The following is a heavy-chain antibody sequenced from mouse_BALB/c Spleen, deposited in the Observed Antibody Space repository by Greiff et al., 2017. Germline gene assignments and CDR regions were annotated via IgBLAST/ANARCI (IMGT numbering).Heavy chain of an antibody. CDR1: GFTFSSYA. CDR3: ARGVNWDSDY. D-gene: IGHD4-1*02. Sequence: EVQLVESGGGLVKPGGSLKLSCAASGFTFSSYAMSWVRQTPEKRLEWVASISSGGSTYYPDSVKGRFTISRDNARNILYLQMSSLRSEDTAMYYCARGVNWDSDYWGQGTTLTVSS. CDR2: ISSGGST. V-gene: IGHV5-6-5*01. J-gene: IGHJ2*01.